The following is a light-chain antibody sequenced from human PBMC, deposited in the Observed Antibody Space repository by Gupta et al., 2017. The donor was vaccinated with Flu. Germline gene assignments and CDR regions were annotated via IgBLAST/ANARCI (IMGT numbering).Light chain of an antibody. Sequence: SYVLTQPPSVSAAPRQTARITCGGDNIGTKSVHWYQQKPGQAPVLVVYDDRDRPSGIPERFSGSNSRNTATLTISRVEAGDEADYYCQMWDSYSELYVFGTGTKVTVL. CDR2: DDR. CDR1: NIGTKS. CDR3: QMWDSYSELYV. J-gene: IGLJ1*01. V-gene: IGLV3-21*02.